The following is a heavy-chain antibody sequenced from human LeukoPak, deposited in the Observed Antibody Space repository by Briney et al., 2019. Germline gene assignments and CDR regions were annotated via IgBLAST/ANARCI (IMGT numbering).Heavy chain of an antibody. CDR3: ARLYYDILTGYYYYEDY. CDR1: GYTFTSYG. CDR2: ISAYNGNT. V-gene: IGHV1-18*01. D-gene: IGHD3-9*01. J-gene: IGHJ4*02. Sequence: GASVKVSCKASGYTFTSYGISWVRQAPGQGLEWMGWISAYNGNTNYAQKLQGRVTMTTDTSTSTAYMELRSLRSDDTAVYYCARLYYDILTGYYYYEDYWGQGTLVTVSS.